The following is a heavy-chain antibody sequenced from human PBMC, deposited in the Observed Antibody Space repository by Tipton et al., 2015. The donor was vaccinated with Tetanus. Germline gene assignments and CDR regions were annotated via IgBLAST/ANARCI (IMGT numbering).Heavy chain of an antibody. Sequence: SLRLSCAASGFTFSSYAMSWVRQAPGKGLEWVSAISGSGGSTYYADSVKGRFTISRDNSKNTLYLQMNSLRAEDTAVYYCAKDYHMVYREAGESGYFDYWGQGTLVTVSS. V-gene: IGHV3-23*01. D-gene: IGHD2-8*01. CDR2: ISGSGGST. CDR3: AKDYHMVYREAGESGYFDY. CDR1: GFTFSSYA. J-gene: IGHJ4*02.